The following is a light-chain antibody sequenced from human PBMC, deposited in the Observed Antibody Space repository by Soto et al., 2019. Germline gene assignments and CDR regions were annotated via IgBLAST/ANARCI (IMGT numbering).Light chain of an antibody. J-gene: IGKJ1*01. CDR3: QKYNKWPPWT. Sequence: EIVMTQSPATLSVSPGERATLSCRASQSVSSNLAWYQQKPGQAPRLLIYGASTRATGIPARFSGSGSGTEFTLTISSLQSEDFAVYYCQKYNKWPPWTFG. CDR2: GAS. CDR1: QSVSSN. V-gene: IGKV3-15*01.